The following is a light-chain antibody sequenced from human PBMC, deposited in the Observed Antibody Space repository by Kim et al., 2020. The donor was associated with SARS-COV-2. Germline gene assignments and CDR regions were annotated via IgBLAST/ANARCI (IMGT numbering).Light chain of an antibody. J-gene: IGKJ2*03. CDR1: RDISNY. CDR2: DAS. V-gene: IGKV1-33*01. CDR3: QQYDNVPYS. Sequence: GDRVTITCQASRDISNYLNWYQQKPGKAPNLLIHDASKLETGVPSRFSGSGSGTEFTLTITGLRPEDFATYYCQQYDNVPYSFGQGTKLEI.